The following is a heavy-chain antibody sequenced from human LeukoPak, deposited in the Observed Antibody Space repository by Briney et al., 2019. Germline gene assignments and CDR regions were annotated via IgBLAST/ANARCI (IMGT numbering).Heavy chain of an antibody. CDR1: GFTFSSYS. CDR2: ISGSGNGT. Sequence: GGSLRLSCAASGFTFSSYSMNWVRQAPGKGLEWLSGISGSGNGTYYADSVKGRFTISRDNSKNVVYLQMNSLTVEDAATYYCAKRTMSAFDSWGQGTLLIVSS. V-gene: IGHV3-23*01. D-gene: IGHD5-24*01. CDR3: AKRTMSAFDS. J-gene: IGHJ4*02.